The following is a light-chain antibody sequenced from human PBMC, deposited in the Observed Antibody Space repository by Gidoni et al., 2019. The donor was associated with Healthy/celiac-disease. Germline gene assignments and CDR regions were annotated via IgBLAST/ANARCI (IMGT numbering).Light chain of an antibody. V-gene: IGKV3-11*01. CDR3: QQRSNWPQGLT. J-gene: IGKJ4*01. CDR2: DAS. CDR1: QSVSSY. Sequence: EIVSTQSPATLSLSQGENATLSCRASQSVSSYLAWYQQKPGQAPRLLIYDASNRATGIPARFSGSGSGTDFTLTISSLEPEDFAVYYCQQRSNWPQGLTFGGGTKVEIK.